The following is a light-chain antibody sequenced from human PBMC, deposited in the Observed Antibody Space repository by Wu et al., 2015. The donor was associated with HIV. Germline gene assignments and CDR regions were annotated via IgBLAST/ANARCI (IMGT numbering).Light chain of an antibody. Sequence: DIQMTQSPSTLSASVGDKITITCRASDNIAGLLAWYQQKPGKAPKLLIYQSSTLEIGIPSRFSGSGSELTFTLTINNVQSDDFATYYCQQYNMYPWTFGQGTKVDIK. CDR2: QSS. V-gene: IGKV1-5*03. CDR1: DNIAGL. J-gene: IGKJ1*01. CDR3: QQYNMYPWT.